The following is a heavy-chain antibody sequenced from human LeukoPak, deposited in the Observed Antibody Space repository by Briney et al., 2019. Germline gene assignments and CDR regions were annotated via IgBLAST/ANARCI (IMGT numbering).Heavy chain of an antibody. J-gene: IGHJ4*02. CDR1: GFTFSRYN. V-gene: IGHV3-48*01. D-gene: IGHD5-18*01. CDR2: ISSSSSAI. Sequence: PGGSLRLSCAASGFTFSRYNMNWVRQDPGKGLEWVSYISSSSSAIYYADSVKGRFTISRDNAKNSLYLQMNSLRAEDTAVYYCARLIQLVDYWGQGTLVTVSS. CDR3: ARLIQLVDY.